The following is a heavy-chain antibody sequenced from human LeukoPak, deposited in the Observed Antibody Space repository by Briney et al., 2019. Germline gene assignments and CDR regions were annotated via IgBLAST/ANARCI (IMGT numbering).Heavy chain of an antibody. D-gene: IGHD5-24*01. J-gene: IGHJ4*02. CDR1: DGSISSATYY. CDR2: FFYTGST. CDR3: ARVGMATISHDC. Sequence: PSETLSLTCTVSDGSISSATYYWGWIRQPPNKGLDCIGSFFYTGSTYYNPSLKSRVTISVDRSKNQFSLKLSSVTAADTAVYYCARVGMATISHDCWGQGTLVTVSS. V-gene: IGHV4-39*07.